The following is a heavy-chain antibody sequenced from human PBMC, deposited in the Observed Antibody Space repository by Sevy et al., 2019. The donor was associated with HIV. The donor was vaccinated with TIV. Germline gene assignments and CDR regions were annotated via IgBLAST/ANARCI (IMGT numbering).Heavy chain of an antibody. CDR3: ARDSARVIVPTAGFDS. Sequence: GGSLRLSCSASGFTFRSFSMHWVRHAPGKGLEWVAAIWYDGRTKQYADSVKGRFTISRDNSKSMLNLEMNSLRAEDTALYFCARDSARVIVPTAGFDSWGQGTVVTVSS. D-gene: IGHD1-1*01. V-gene: IGHV3-33*01. CDR1: GFTFRSFS. J-gene: IGHJ5*01. CDR2: IWYDGRTK.